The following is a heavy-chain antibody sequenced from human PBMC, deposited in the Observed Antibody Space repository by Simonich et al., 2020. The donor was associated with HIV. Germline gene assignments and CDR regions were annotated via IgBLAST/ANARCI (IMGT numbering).Heavy chain of an antibody. J-gene: IGHJ1*01. CDR2: INHSGST. CDR3: ARLTASGLGEYFQH. V-gene: IGHV4-34*01. Sequence: QVQLQQWGAGLLKPSETLSRTCAGYGGSLSGYCWSRIRQPPGKGLEGIGEINHSGSTNDNPSLKSRVTISVDTSKNQFSLKLSSVTAADTAVYYCARLTASGLGEYFQHWGQGTLVTVSS. CDR1: GGSLSGYC. D-gene: IGHD1-26*01.